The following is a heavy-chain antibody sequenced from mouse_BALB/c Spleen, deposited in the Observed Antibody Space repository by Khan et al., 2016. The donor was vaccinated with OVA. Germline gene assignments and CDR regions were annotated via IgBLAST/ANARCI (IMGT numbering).Heavy chain of an antibody. CDR3: ARGLRYFDY. V-gene: IGHV3-2*02. J-gene: IGHJ2*01. CDR1: GYSITSDSA. D-gene: IGHD3-1*01. Sequence: EVQLQESGPGLVKPSQSLSLTCTVTGYSITSDSAWNWIRQFPGNKLEWMGYIDYSGRANYNPSLKSRISITRDTSKNQFFLQLNSVTTEDTATYDCARGLRYFDYWGQGTTLTVSS. CDR2: IDYSGRA.